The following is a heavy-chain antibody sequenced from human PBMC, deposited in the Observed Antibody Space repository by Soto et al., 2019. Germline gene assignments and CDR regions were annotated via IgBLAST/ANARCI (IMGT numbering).Heavy chain of an antibody. CDR2: LIPVFGSP. J-gene: IGHJ6*02. CDR1: GGTFSKDA. V-gene: IGHV1-69*01. CDR3: TRVLGYTFEPGKSRYYAMDV. D-gene: IGHD5-18*01. Sequence: QVQLVQSGAAVKKPGSSVTVSCKTSGGTFSKDAINWVRPAPGQGLEWMGLLIPVFGSPIYAQKFQGRIRIPADESTSTAFIELSSLRSEDTAVYYCTRVLGYTFEPGKSRYYAMDVWGQGTTVSVSS.